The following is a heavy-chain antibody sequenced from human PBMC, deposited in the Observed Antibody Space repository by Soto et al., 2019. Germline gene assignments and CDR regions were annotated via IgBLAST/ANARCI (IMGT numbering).Heavy chain of an antibody. CDR1: GGTFSSYA. CDR3: ARGSRYLRRPRRYGMDV. V-gene: IGHV1-69*01. Sequence: QVQLVQSGAEVKKPGSSVKVSCKASGGTFSSYAISWVRQAPVQGLEWMVGIIPIFGTANYAQKFQGRVTITADESTSTAYMELSSLRSEDTAGDYCARGSRYLRRPRRYGMDVWGQGTTVTVSS. CDR2: IIPIFGTA. D-gene: IGHD3-9*01. J-gene: IGHJ6*02.